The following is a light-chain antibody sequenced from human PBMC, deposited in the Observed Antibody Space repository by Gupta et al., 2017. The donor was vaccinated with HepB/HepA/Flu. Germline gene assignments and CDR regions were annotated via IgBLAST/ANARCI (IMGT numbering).Light chain of an antibody. V-gene: IGLV2-23*02. CDR3: CSYAGSFTLV. Sequence: QSALTQPASVSGSPGQSTTISCTGTSSDVGYYNLVSWLQHHPGRAPKLIIYEVSKRPSGVSNRFSGSKSGNTASLTISGLQAEDEADYYCCSYAGSFTLVFGGGTELTVL. CDR1: SSDVGYYNL. CDR2: EVS. J-gene: IGLJ3*02.